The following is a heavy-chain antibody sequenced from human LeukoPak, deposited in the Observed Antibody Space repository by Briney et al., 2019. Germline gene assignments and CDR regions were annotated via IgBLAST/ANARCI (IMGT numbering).Heavy chain of an antibody. D-gene: IGHD1-26*01. J-gene: IGHJ4*02. CDR2: INWNGGST. CDR3: ATSLYSGTKLDY. CDR1: GFTFDDYD. V-gene: IGHV3-20*04. Sequence: GGSLRLSCAASGFTFDDYDMSWVRQAPGKGLEWVSGINWNGGSTGYADSVRGRFTISRDNAKNSLYLQMNGLRADDTAVYYCATSLYSGTKLDYWGQGTLVTVSS.